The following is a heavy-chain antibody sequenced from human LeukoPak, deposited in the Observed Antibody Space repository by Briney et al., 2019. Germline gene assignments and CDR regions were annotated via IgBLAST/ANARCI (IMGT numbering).Heavy chain of an antibody. CDR3: ARGFDRYDSSGYYYSGGAFDI. CDR2: IYTSGST. CDR1: GGSISSGSYY. D-gene: IGHD3-22*01. J-gene: IGHJ3*02. Sequence: SETLSLTCTVSGGSISSGSYYWSWIRQPAGKGLEWIGRIYTSGSTNYNPSLKSRVTISVDTSKNQFSLKLSSVTAADTAVYYCARGFDRYDSSGYYYSGGAFDIWGQGTMVTVSS. V-gene: IGHV4-61*02.